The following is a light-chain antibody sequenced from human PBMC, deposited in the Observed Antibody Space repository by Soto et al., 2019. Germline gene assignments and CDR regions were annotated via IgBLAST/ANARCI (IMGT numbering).Light chain of an antibody. CDR1: QSIASSY. CDR2: RTF. Sequence: EIVLTQSPGTLSLSPGERATLSCRASQSIASSYLAWYQQKPGQPPRLLLYRTFNRATGIPDRFSGSGSGTDFTLTISRLEPEDFATYYCQQYNSYSRTFGQGTKLEIK. V-gene: IGKV3-20*01. CDR3: QQYNSYSRT. J-gene: IGKJ2*01.